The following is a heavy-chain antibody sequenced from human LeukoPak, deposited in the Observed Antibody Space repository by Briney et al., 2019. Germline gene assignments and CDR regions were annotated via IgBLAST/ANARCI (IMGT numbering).Heavy chain of an antibody. CDR1: GGSFSGYY. D-gene: IGHD1-1*01. CDR3: ARGPGHSFKY. V-gene: IGHV4-34*01. Sequence: SETLSLTCAVSGGSFSGYYWTWIRQSPGKGLEWLGEISHTGNTHYNPSLKSRVTVSVDISADMSTTRVSLNLKSVTAADMAIYYCARGPGHSFKYWGQGTRVTVSS. CDR2: ISHTGNT. J-gene: IGHJ4*02.